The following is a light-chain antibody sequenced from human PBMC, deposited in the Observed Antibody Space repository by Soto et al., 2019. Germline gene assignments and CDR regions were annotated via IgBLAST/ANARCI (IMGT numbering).Light chain of an antibody. CDR3: SSYTGGSTPVL. Sequence: QSALTQPASVSGSPGQSITISCTGTSSDVGDYNYVSWYQQHPGKVPKLMIYDVSYRPSGVSNRFSGSKSGNTASLTISGLQAEDEAHYYCSSYTGGSTPVLFGGGTKLTVL. CDR2: DVS. CDR1: SSDVGDYNY. V-gene: IGLV2-14*01. J-gene: IGLJ2*01.